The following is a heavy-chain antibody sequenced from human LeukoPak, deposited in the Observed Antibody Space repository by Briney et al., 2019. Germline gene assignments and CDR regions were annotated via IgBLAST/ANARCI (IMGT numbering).Heavy chain of an antibody. CDR1: GGTFSSYA. Sequence: SVKVSCKASGGTFSSYAISWVRQAPGQGLEWMGGIIPIFGTANYAQQFQGRVTMTRDTSISTVYMELSRLSSDDTAVYYCARGYDFWSGYRIEYWGQGTLVTVSS. D-gene: IGHD3-3*01. CDR2: IIPIFGTA. CDR3: ARGYDFWSGYRIEY. V-gene: IGHV1-69*05. J-gene: IGHJ4*02.